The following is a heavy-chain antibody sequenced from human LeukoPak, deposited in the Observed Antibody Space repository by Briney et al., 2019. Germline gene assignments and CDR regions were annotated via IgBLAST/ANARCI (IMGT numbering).Heavy chain of an antibody. V-gene: IGHV4-59*01. J-gene: IGHJ4*02. CDR2: IYHSGST. D-gene: IGHD1-26*01. CDR1: GGSISSYY. Sequence: SETLSLTCTVSGGSISSYYWSWIRQPPGKGLEWIGYIYHSGSTNYNPSLKSRVTISVDTSKNQFSLKLSSVTAADTAVYYCARGYRGATLHFDYWGQGTLVTVSS. CDR3: ARGYRGATLHFDY.